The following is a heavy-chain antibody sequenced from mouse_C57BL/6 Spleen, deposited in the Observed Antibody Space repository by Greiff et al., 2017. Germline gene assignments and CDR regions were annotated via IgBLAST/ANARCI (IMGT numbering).Heavy chain of an antibody. CDR3: ARCPYYGSSRYYAMDY. V-gene: IGHV1-54*01. Sequence: VKLQESGAELVRPGTSVKVSCKASGYAFTNYLIEWVKQRPGQGLEWIGVINPGSGGTNYNEKFKGKATLTADKSSSTAYMQLSSLTSEASAVYFCARCPYYGSSRYYAMDYWGQGTSVTVSS. D-gene: IGHD1-1*01. J-gene: IGHJ4*01. CDR1: GYAFTNYL. CDR2: INPGSGGT.